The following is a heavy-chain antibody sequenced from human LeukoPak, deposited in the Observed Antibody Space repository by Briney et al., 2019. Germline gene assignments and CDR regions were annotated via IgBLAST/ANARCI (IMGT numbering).Heavy chain of an antibody. J-gene: IGHJ5*02. CDR3: ARAGAYGSDSYNWFDP. CDR2: IYYSGST. CDR1: GGSISNKY. V-gene: IGHV4-59*12. Sequence: SETLSLTCTVSGGSISNKYWSWIRQPPGKGLEWIGSIYYSGSTYYNPSLKSRVTISVDTSKNQFSLKLSSVTAADTAVYYCARAGAYGSDSYNWFDPWGQGTLVTVSS. D-gene: IGHD3-10*01.